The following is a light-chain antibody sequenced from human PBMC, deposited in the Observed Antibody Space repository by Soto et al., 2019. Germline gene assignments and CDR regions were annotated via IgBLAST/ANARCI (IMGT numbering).Light chain of an antibody. CDR3: LSYAGSYPTAV. CDR2: DVS. Sequence: QSALTQPRSVSGSPGQSVTISCTGTSSDVGGYNYVSWYQQHPGKAPKLMIYDVSKRPSGVPDRFSGSKSGNTASLTISGPPAEEGADYYRLSYAGSYPTAVFGGGTKVTVL. J-gene: IGLJ2*01. CDR1: SSDVGGYNY. V-gene: IGLV2-11*01.